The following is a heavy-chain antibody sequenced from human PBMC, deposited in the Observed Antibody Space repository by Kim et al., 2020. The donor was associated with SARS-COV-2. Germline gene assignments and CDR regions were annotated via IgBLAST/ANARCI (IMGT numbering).Heavy chain of an antibody. D-gene: IGHD2-2*01. CDR2: ISGSGDYT. CDR1: GFTFSSYA. J-gene: IGHJ4*02. CDR3: AKDRKYQLPANLDY. V-gene: IGHV3-23*01. Sequence: GGSLRLSCAASGFTFSSYAMSWVRQAPGKGLEWVSTISGSGDYTYYADSVRGRFTISRDNSRNTLYLQMNSLRAEDTAVYYCAKDRKYQLPANLDYWGQGTLVTVSS.